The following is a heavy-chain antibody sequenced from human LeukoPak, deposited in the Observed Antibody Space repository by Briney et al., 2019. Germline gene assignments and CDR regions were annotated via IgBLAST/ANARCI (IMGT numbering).Heavy chain of an antibody. CDR1: GFTFSSYW. CDR3: TRNHGLDV. CDR2: INSDGSAT. J-gene: IGHJ6*02. V-gene: IGHV3-74*01. Sequence: GGSLRLSCAASGFTFSSYWMSWVRQAPGKGLMWVSQINSDGSATSCADPVKGRCTISRDNAKNMLYLEMNSLRVEDTAVYFCTRNHGLDVWGQGTTVTVSS.